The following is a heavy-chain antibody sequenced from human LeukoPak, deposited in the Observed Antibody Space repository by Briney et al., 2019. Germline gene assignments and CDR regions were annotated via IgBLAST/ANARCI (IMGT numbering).Heavy chain of an antibody. CDR1: GFTVSSNY. J-gene: IGHJ4*02. V-gene: IGHV3-53*01. Sequence: PGGSLRLSCAASGFTVSSNYMSWVRQAPGKGLELVSVIYSGGSTYYADSVKGRFTISRDNSKNTLYLQMHSLRAEDTAVYYCARAMAAGVESLDYWGQGTLVTVSP. D-gene: IGHD6-13*01. CDR2: IYSGGST. CDR3: ARAMAAGVESLDY.